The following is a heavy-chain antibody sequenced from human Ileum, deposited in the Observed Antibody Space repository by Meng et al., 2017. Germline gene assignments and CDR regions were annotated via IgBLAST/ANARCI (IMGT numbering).Heavy chain of an antibody. V-gene: IGHV2-5*02. D-gene: IGHD1-7*01. Sequence: QIAVKESGPTVVKPTQTLTPTCTLSGFSVRTSGVSVGWIRQPPGKALEWLALTYWDDDRRYSPSLKSRLTLTKDTSKTQVVLTMTNMDPVDTGTYYCAHRSPAELPGKFAYWGPGILVTVSS. CDR3: AHRSPAELPGKFAY. CDR2: TYWDDDR. CDR1: GFSVRTSGVS. J-gene: IGHJ4*02.